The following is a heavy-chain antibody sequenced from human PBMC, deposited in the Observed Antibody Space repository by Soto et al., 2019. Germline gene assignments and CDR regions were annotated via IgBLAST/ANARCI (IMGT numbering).Heavy chain of an antibody. Sequence: EVQLVESGGGLVKPGGSLRLSCAASGFSFSNGWINWVRQAPGKGLEWVGRIKSKVDGGTTDFAAPVKGRFAISRDDSRNMVYLEMSSLKTEDTVVYYCTTDSYITITGVRFDYWGHGTLVTVSS. CDR2: IKSKVDGGTT. V-gene: IGHV3-15*07. CDR3: TTDSYITITGVRFDY. D-gene: IGHD3-10*01. J-gene: IGHJ4*01. CDR1: GFSFSNGW.